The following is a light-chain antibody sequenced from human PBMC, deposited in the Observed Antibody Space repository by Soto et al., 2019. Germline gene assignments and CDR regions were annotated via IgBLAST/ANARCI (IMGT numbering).Light chain of an antibody. V-gene: IGKV3-20*01. J-gene: IGKJ2*01. CDR1: QSVNSSY. CDR3: QRYGISPPKYT. Sequence: EIVLTQSPGTLSLSPGERATLSCRASQSVNSSYLACYQQKPGQAPRLLIYIASSTATDIPDRFSGSGSGTDFTLTISRLEPEDFQVYYSQRYGISPPKYTFGQGTKLEIK. CDR2: IAS.